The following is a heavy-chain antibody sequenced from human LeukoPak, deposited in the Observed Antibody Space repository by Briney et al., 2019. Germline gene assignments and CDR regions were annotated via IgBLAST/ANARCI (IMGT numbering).Heavy chain of an antibody. CDR1: GYPFIDYY. CDR2: INPNTGDT. Sequence: ASVKVSCKASGYPFIDYYLHWVRQAPGQGLEWMGCINPNTGDTNSAQNFQGRVIMTRDTSITTAYMELSRLKSDDTALYYCASKGAGHCYDASCMGSFDLWGQGTTVTVSS. CDR3: ASKGAGHCYDASCMGSFDL. J-gene: IGHJ3*01. D-gene: IGHD2-15*01. V-gene: IGHV1-2*02.